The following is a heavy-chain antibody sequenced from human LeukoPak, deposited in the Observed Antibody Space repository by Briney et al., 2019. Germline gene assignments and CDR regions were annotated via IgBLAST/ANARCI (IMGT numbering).Heavy chain of an antibody. V-gene: IGHV3-53*01. CDR1: GLTVSSNC. Sequence: GGSLRLSCAASGLTVSSNCMSWVRQAPGKGLEWVSFIYSGGNTHYADSVKGRFTISRDNSKNTLYLQMNSLRADDTAVYYCAKSGYNRFDYWGQGTLVTVSS. J-gene: IGHJ4*02. CDR2: IYSGGNT. D-gene: IGHD5-24*01. CDR3: AKSGYNRFDY.